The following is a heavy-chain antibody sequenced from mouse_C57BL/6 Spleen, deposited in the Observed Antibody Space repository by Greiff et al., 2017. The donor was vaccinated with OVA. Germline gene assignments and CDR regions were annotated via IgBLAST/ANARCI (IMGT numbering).Heavy chain of an antibody. CDR3: AGSDSDYFDY. CDR2: IDPEDGET. Sequence: EVKLVESGAELVKPGALVKLSCTASGFNIKDYYMHWVKQRTEQGLEWIGRIDPEDGETKYAPKFPGKATITADTSSNTAYLQLSSLTSEDTAVYYCAGSDSDYFDYWGQGTTLTVSS. CDR1: GFNIKDYY. V-gene: IGHV14-2*01. J-gene: IGHJ2*01. D-gene: IGHD2-4*01.